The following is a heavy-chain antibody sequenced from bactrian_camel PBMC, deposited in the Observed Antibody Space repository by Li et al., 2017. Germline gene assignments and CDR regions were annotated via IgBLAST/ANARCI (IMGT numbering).Heavy chain of an antibody. Sequence: QLVESGGGPVQAGGSLKLSCTAPTYVFRCTGMGWARQAPGKVGDLDPERDLIATASDGNTKYCEDIVKGRFTISRDAAKNTLSLEMNGLKTEDTATYYRAAHCWGKWHWGRGTQVTVS. V-gene: IGHV3S53*01. J-gene: IGHJ4*01. CDR2: TASDGNT. CDR1: TYVFRCTG. CDR3: AAHCWGKWH. D-gene: IGHD5*01.